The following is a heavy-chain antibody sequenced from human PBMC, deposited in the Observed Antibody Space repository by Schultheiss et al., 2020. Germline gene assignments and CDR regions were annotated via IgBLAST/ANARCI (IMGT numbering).Heavy chain of an antibody. CDR2: ISGSGGST. CDR1: GSTFSSYA. Sequence: GGSLRLSCAASGSTFSSYAMSWVRQAPGKGLEWVSAISGSGGSTYYADSVKGRFTISRDNSKNTLYLQMNSLRAEDTAVYYCAKDLGYCSSTSCHQNYYYGMDVWGQGTTVTVSS. CDR3: AKDLGYCSSTSCHQNYYYGMDV. D-gene: IGHD2-2*01. J-gene: IGHJ6*02. V-gene: IGHV3-23*01.